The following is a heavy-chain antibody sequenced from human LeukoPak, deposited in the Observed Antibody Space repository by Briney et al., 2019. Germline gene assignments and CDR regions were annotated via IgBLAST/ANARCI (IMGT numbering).Heavy chain of an antibody. CDR1: GFTFSSYG. Sequence: GGSLRLSCAASGFTFSSYGMHWVRQAPGKGLEWVAVISYDGSNKYYADSVKGRFTISRDNSKNTLYLQMNSLRAEDTAVYYCAREFYGGNPYYYYGMDVWGQGTTVTVSS. J-gene: IGHJ6*02. D-gene: IGHD4-17*01. CDR3: AREFYGGNPYYYYGMDV. CDR2: ISYDGSNK. V-gene: IGHV3-30*03.